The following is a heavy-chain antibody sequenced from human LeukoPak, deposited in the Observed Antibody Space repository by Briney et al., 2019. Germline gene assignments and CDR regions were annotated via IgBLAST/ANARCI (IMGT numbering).Heavy chain of an antibody. D-gene: IGHD2-2*01. CDR1: GYTFTSYG. J-gene: IGHJ5*02. Sequence: ASVKVSCKASGYTFTSYGISWVRQAPGQGLEWMGWISAYNGNTNYAQKLQGRVTMTTDTSTSTAYMELRSLRSDDTAVYYCARDRARLVPAASNWFDPWGQGTLVTVSS. CDR3: ARDRARLVPAASNWFDP. V-gene: IGHV1-18*01. CDR2: ISAYNGNT.